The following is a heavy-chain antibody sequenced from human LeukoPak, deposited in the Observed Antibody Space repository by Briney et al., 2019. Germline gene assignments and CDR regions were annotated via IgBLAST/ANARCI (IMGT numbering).Heavy chain of an antibody. CDR2: IYYSGST. D-gene: IGHD3-3*01. V-gene: IGHV4-59*08. J-gene: IGHJ4*02. CDR1: GGSISSYY. Sequence: SETLSLTCTVSGGSISSYYWSWIRQPPGKGLEWIGYIYYSGSTNYNPSLKSRVTISVDTPKNQFSLKLSSVTAADTAVYYCARPSRRGVVIPFDYWGQGTLVTVSS. CDR3: ARPSRRGVVIPFDY.